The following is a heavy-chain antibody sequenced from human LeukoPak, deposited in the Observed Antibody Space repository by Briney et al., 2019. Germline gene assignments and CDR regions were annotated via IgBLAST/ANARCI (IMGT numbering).Heavy chain of an antibody. J-gene: IGHJ6*03. V-gene: IGHV7-4-1*02. CDR2: INTNTGSP. D-gene: IGHD2-15*01. CDR1: GYTFTSYP. CDR3: ARVGWPYYDYYMDV. Sequence: ASVKVSCKASGYTFTSYPVNWVRQAPGQGLEWMGWINTNTGSPTYAPGFTGRFVFSLDTSVNTAYLQINSLKAEDSAVYYCARVGWPYYDYYMDVWGKGTTVTVSS.